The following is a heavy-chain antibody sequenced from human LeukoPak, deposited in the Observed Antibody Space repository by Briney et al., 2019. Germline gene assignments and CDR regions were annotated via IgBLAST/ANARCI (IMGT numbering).Heavy chain of an antibody. CDR3: AKDTYSTSPYYFDY. J-gene: IGHJ4*02. Sequence: GGSLRLSCTASGFTFSNYAMSWVRQAPGKGLEWVSTISGRGGSTYYADSVKGRFTISRDNSKNTLYLQMNSLRAEDTAVYYCAKDTYSTSPYYFDYWGQGTLVTVSS. CDR2: ISGRGGST. CDR1: GFTFSNYA. V-gene: IGHV3-23*01. D-gene: IGHD1-26*01.